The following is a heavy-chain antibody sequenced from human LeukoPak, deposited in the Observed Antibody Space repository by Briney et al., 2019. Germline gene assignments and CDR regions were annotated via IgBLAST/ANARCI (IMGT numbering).Heavy chain of an antibody. CDR2: MNPNSGDT. CDR3: ARARDYCTKSSCYFDS. CDR1: GYTFTSYY. Sequence: GASVTVSCKASGYTFTSYYINWVRQATGQGLEWMGWMNPNSGDTGYAKKFQDRVTMTKDTSINTAYMELCSLRSEDIVVYYCARARDYCTKSSCYFDSWGQGPLVTVSS. D-gene: IGHD2-8*01. V-gene: IGHV1-8*01. J-gene: IGHJ4*02.